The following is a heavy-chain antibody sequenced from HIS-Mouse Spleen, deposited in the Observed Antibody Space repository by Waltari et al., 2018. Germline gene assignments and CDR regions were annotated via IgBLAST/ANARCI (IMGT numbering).Heavy chain of an antibody. D-gene: IGHD6-19*01. V-gene: IGHV4-61*01. CDR3: ASRSYSSGWYKAFDI. CDR1: GGSVRSGSYF. CDR2: IYYSGST. Sequence: QVQLQESGPGLVKPSETLSLTCTVSGGSVRSGSYFWSWIRHPPGKGLEWIGYIYYSGSTNYNPSLKSRVTISVDTSKNQFSLKLSSVTAADTAVYYCASRSYSSGWYKAFDIWGQGTMVTVSS. J-gene: IGHJ3*02.